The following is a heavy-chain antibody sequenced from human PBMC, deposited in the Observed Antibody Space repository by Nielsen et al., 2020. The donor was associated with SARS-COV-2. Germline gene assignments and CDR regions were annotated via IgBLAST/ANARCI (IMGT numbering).Heavy chain of an antibody. J-gene: IGHJ5*02. CDR2: INHSGST. D-gene: IGHD3-16*02. V-gene: IGHV4-34*01. CDR1: GGSFSGYY. Sequence: SETLSLTCAVYGGSFSGYYWSWIRQPPGKGLEWIGEINHSGSTNYNPSLKSRVTISVDTSKNQFSLKLSSVTAADTAVYYCARRIGYDYVWGSYRRSNWFDPWGQGTLVTVSS. CDR3: ARRIGYDYVWGSYRRSNWFDP.